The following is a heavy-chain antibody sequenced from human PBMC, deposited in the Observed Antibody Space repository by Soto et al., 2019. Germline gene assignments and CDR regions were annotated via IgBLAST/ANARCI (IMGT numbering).Heavy chain of an antibody. CDR1: GFTFSSYA. CDR2: ISYDGSNK. V-gene: IGHV3-30-3*01. D-gene: IGHD3-22*01. Sequence: QVQLVESGGGVVQPGRSLRLSCAASGFTFSSYAMHWVRQAPGKGLEWVAVISYDGSNKYYADSVKGRFTISRDNSKKPLYLQMNSLRADDTAVYYCARFGLGYYDSSGYYYGLDYWGQGTLVAVSS. CDR3: ARFGLGYYDSSGYYYGLDY. J-gene: IGHJ4*02.